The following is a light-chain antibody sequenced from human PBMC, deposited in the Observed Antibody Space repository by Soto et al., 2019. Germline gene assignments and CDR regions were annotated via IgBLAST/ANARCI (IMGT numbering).Light chain of an antibody. CDR2: DAS. CDR1: QSISYW. CDR3: QQYKGYRT. V-gene: IGKV1-5*01. J-gene: IGKJ1*01. Sequence: DIQMTQSPSTLSASIGDRVTITCRASQSISYWLAWYQQKPGKAPKFLIYDASNLESGVPSRFSGSGSGTEFTLTISSLQPDDFATYYCQQYKGYRTFGQGTKVDIK.